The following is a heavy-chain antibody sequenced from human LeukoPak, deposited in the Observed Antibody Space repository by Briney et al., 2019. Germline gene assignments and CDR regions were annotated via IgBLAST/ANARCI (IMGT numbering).Heavy chain of an antibody. V-gene: IGHV3-30*02. CDR1: GFTFSSYG. Sequence: PGGSLRLSCAASGFTFSSYGMHWVRQAPGKGLEWVAFIRYDGSNKYYADSVKGRFTISRDNSKNTLYLQMNSLRAEDTAVYYCAREGFHSGRGYSYGYGAFDIWGQGTMVTVSS. J-gene: IGHJ3*02. CDR2: IRYDGSNK. D-gene: IGHD5-18*01. CDR3: AREGFHSGRGYSYGYGAFDI.